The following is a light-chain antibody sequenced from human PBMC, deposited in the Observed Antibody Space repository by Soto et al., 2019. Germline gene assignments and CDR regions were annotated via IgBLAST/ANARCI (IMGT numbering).Light chain of an antibody. CDR3: QEYNNWPWT. CDR1: QSVSSN. J-gene: IGKJ1*01. V-gene: IGKV3-15*01. CDR2: GAS. Sequence: EIVMTQSPATLSVSPGERATLSCRASQSVSSNLAWYQQKPCQAPRLLIYGASTRATGITARFSGSGSGTEFTLTISSLQSEDFAVYYCQEYNNWPWTFGQGTKVEIK.